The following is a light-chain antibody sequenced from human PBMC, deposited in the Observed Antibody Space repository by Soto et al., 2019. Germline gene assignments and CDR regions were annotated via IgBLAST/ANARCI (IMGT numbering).Light chain of an antibody. J-gene: IGLJ1*01. CDR1: SSDVGGYNY. CDR2: DVS. CDR3: SSYTSSSTYV. V-gene: IGLV2-14*01. Sequence: ALTQPASVSGSPGQSITISCTGTSSDVGGYNYVSWYQQHPGKAPKLMIYDVSNRPSGVSNRFSGSKSGNTASLTISGLQAEDEADYYASSYTSSSTYVFGTGTKVTVL.